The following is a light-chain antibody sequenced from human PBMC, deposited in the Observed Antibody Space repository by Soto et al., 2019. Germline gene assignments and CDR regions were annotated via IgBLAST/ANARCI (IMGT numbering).Light chain of an antibody. J-gene: IGLJ3*02. CDR3: QSYDSSNPWV. Sequence: NFMLTQPHSVSESPGKTVTISCTGSSDSIASYYVQWYQQRPGSATTAVIYEDNQRPSGVPDRFSGSIDRASNSASLTISGLKTEDEADYYCQSYDSSNPWVFGGGTKLTVL. CDR2: EDN. V-gene: IGLV6-57*02. CDR1: SDSIASYY.